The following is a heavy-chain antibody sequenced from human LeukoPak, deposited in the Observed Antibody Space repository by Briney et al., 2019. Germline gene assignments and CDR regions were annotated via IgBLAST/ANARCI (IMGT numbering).Heavy chain of an antibody. J-gene: IGHJ4*02. D-gene: IGHD3/OR15-3a*01. Sequence: GGSLRLSCAASGFTVSSNYMSWVRQAPGKGLEWVAGISYDGSNKYYADSVKGRFTISRDNAKNSLYLQMNSLRDEDTAVYYCARAFGLTDYWGQGTLVTVSS. CDR2: ISYDGSNK. CDR1: GFTVSSNY. CDR3: ARAFGLTDY. V-gene: IGHV3-30-3*01.